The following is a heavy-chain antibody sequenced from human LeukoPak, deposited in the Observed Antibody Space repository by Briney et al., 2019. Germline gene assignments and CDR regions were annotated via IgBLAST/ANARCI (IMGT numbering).Heavy chain of an antibody. CDR3: ARALAYDFWSGFAFDM. J-gene: IGHJ3*02. V-gene: IGHV4-39*01. D-gene: IGHD3-3*01. Sequence: SETLSLTCTVSGGSISSSSYYWGWIRQPPGKGLEWIGSIYYSGSTYYNPSLKSRVTISVDTSKNQFSLKLSSVTAADTAVYYCARALAYDFWSGFAFDMWGRGTMVTVSS. CDR1: GGSISSSSYY. CDR2: IYYSGST.